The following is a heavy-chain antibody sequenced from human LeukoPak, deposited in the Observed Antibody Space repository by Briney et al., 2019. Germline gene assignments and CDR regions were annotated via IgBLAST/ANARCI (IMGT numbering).Heavy chain of an antibody. J-gene: IGHJ4*02. V-gene: IGHV3-7*05. D-gene: IGHD2-2*02. CDR3: ASIYGDY. CDR1: GFTFSSYW. Sequence: GGSLRLSCAASGFTFSSYWMTWVRQAPGKGLEWVANIKPDGNEKHYVDSVKGRFTISRDNAKNSLYLQVDSLRAEDTAVYYCASIYGDYWGQGTLVTVSS. CDR2: IKPDGNEK.